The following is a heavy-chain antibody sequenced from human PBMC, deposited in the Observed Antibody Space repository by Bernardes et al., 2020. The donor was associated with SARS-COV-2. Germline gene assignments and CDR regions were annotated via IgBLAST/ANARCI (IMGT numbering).Heavy chain of an antibody. CDR2: ISAGGETT. Sequence: GGSLRLSCAASGLTFANYAMNWVRQAPGKGLERVSIISAGGETTYYADSVKGRFTISRDNSKNTLYLQVNSLRAEDTAVYYCAKGLGGTIPTSRYSDFWGQGALVTVSS. CDR1: GLTFANYA. J-gene: IGHJ4*02. D-gene: IGHD3-16*02. CDR3: AKGLGGTIPTSRYSDF. V-gene: IGHV3-23*01.